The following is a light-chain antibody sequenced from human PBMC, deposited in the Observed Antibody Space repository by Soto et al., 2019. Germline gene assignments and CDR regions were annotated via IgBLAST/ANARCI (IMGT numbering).Light chain of an antibody. CDR2: GAS. CDR1: QSVSSSY. CDR3: QQYGSSQT. Sequence: EIVLTQSPGTLSLSPGERATLSCRASQSVSSSYLAWYQQKPGQAPRLLIYGASSRATGIPDRCSGSGSGTDFTLTISRMEPEALEGYYCQQYGSSQTYGQGTQLEIK. V-gene: IGKV3-20*01. J-gene: IGKJ2*01.